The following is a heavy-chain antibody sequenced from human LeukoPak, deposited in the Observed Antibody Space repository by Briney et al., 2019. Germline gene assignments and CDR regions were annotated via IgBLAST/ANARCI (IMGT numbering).Heavy chain of an antibody. J-gene: IGHJ4*02. D-gene: IGHD3-22*01. Sequence: SETLSLTCTVSGGSISSGGYYWSWIRQHPGKGLEWIGYIYYSGSTYYNPSLKSRVTISVDTSKNQFSLKLSSVTAADTAVYYCAREGNYYDSSGYLDYWGRGTLVTVSS. CDR1: GGSISSGGYY. CDR3: AREGNYYDSSGYLDY. CDR2: IYYSGST. V-gene: IGHV4-31*03.